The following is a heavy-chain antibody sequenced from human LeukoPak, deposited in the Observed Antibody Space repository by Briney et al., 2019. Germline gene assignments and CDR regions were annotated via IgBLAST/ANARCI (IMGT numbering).Heavy chain of an antibody. CDR1: GFTFSNCA. CDR3: VPGHQELVPFYFDY. J-gene: IGHJ4*02. D-gene: IGHD2-8*02. Sequence: GGSLRLSCATSGFTFSNCAMSWVRQAPGKGLEWVSTISGIGTSTYYADSVKGRFTISRDNSKNTLYLQTNSLRADDTAVYYCVPGHQELVPFYFDYWGQGTLVTVSS. V-gene: IGHV3-23*01. CDR2: ISGIGTST.